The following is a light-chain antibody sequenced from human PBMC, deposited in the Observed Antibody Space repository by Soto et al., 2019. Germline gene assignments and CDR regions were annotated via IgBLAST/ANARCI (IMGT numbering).Light chain of an antibody. Sequence: DIQLTQSPSFLSASVGDRVTITCRASQAITSYLAWYQQKPGRAPKLLIYSASTLQSGVPSRFSGSGARTEFTLTISSLQPEDFAIYYCQQLNSYPLTFGQGTRLEIK. V-gene: IGKV1-9*01. CDR2: SAS. CDR3: QQLNSYPLT. CDR1: QAITSY. J-gene: IGKJ5*01.